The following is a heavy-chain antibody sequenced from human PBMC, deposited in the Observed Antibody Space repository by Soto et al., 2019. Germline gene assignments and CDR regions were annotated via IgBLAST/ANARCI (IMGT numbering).Heavy chain of an antibody. CDR3: AKASVWYPYFDS. D-gene: IGHD6-13*01. CDR2: ITYTGVST. CDR1: EFSFDDYA. Sequence: DAQLLESGGDLVQPGGSLRLSCAASEFSFDDYAMSWVRQAPGKGLEWVSSITYTGVSTYYVDSVKGRFTISRDNSKDTLYLQMNSLRAEDTAIYYCAKASVWYPYFDSWGQGTLVTVSS. V-gene: IGHV3-23*01. J-gene: IGHJ4*02.